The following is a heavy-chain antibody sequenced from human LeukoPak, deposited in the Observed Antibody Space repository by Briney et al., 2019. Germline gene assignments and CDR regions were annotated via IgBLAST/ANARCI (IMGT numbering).Heavy chain of an antibody. D-gene: IGHD1-26*01. J-gene: IGHJ5*02. Sequence: SQTLSLTCAISGDSVSSNSAAWNWIRQSPSRGLEWLGRTYYRSKWYNDYAVSVKSRITLNPDTSKYQFSLQLNSVTPEDTAVYYCASSGSYSRTNWFDPWGQGTLVTVSS. CDR3: ASSGSYSRTNWFDP. CDR2: TYYRSKWYN. V-gene: IGHV6-1*01. CDR1: GDSVSSNSAA.